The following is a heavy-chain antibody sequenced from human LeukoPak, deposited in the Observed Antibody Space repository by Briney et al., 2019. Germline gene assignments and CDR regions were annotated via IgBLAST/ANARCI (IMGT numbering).Heavy chain of an antibody. CDR3: ARHGSGPTRIDY. D-gene: IGHD3-3*01. V-gene: IGHV4-59*08. J-gene: IGHJ4*02. CDR2: IHYSGST. CDR1: GGSISGYY. Sequence: SETLSLTCTVSGGSISGYYWSWIRQPPGKGLEWIGYIHYSGSTNYNPSLKSRVTISVDTSKNQFSLKLSSVTAADTAVYYCARHGSGPTRIDYWGQGTLVTVSS.